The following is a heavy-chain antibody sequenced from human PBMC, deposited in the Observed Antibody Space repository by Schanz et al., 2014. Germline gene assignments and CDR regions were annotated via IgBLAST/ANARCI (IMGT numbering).Heavy chain of an antibody. J-gene: IGHJ4*02. CDR1: GFAFSSYG. Sequence: EVHLVESGGGLVQPGGSLRLSCLASGFAFSSYGMNWVRQAPGKGLEWVAAITTAGTKMYYADSMKGRFTVSRDNAENALYLQMNSLRAEDTGLYFCARGGSGSHYRLDYWGQGTLVTVSS. D-gene: IGHD1-26*01. CDR3: ARGGSGSHYRLDY. CDR2: ITTAGTKM. V-gene: IGHV3-48*01.